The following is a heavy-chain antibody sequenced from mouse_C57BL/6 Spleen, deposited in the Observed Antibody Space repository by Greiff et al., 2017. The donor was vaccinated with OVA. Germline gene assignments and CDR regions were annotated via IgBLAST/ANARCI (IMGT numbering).Heavy chain of an antibody. D-gene: IGHD2-1*01. V-gene: IGHV1-26*01. Sequence: EVKLQQSGPELVKPGASVKISCKASGYTFTDYYMNWVKQSHGKSLEWIGDINPNNGGTSYNQKFKGKATLTVDKSSSTAYMELRSLTSEDSAVYYCARGIYYGNYGGFAYWGQGTLVTVSA. J-gene: IGHJ3*01. CDR1: GYTFTDYY. CDR2: INPNNGGT. CDR3: ARGIYYGNYGGFAY.